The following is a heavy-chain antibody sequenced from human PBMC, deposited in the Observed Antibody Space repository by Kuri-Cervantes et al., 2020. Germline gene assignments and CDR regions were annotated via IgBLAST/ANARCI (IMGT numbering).Heavy chain of an antibody. V-gene: IGHV1-2*02. J-gene: IGHJ3*02. D-gene: IGHD1-1*01. CDR3: ARGKGYNWNDAALDI. CDR2: INPNSGGT. Sequence: ASVKVSCKASGYTFTGYYMHWVRQAPGQGLEWMGWINPNSGGTNYAQKFQDRVTMTRDTATTTVYMGLSSLRSEDTAVYYCARGKGYNWNDAALDIWGQGTMVTVSS. CDR1: GYTFTGYY.